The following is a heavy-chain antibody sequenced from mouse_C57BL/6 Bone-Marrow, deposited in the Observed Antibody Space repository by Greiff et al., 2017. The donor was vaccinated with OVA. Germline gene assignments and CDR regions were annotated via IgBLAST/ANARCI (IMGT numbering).Heavy chain of an antibody. J-gene: IGHJ2*01. CDR1: GFNIKDDY. V-gene: IGHV14-4*01. CDR3: TTVGYDVFDY. Sequence: EVQLQQSGAELVRPGASVKLSCTASGFNIKDDYMHWVKQRPEQGLEWIGWIDPENGDTEYASKFQGKATITADTSSNTAYLQLSSLTSEDTAVYYCTTVGYDVFDYWGQGTTLTVSS. D-gene: IGHD2-2*01. CDR2: IDPENGDT.